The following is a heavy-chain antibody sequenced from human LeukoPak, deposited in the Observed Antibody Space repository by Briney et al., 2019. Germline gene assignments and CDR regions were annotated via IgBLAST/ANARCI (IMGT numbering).Heavy chain of an antibody. D-gene: IGHD6-19*01. CDR3: ARRVGSKSSGYYMDV. CDR1: GFRFPIYW. V-gene: IGHV5-51*01. Sequence: GASLKISCQGSGFRFPIYWIGWVRQMPGKGLEWMGNIYPGDSDTTYSPSFQGQVSISADRSISTAYLQWSSLKTSDSAIYYCARRVGSKSSGYYMDVWGNGTTVTVSS. J-gene: IGHJ6*03. CDR2: IYPGDSDT.